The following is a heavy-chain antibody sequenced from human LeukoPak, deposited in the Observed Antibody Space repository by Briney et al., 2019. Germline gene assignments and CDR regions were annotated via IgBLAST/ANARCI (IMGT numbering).Heavy chain of an antibody. CDR1: GGSISSSNW. D-gene: IGHD6-13*01. Sequence: KASETLSLTCAVSGGSISSSNWWSWVRQPPGKGLEWIGEIYHSGSTNYNPSLKSRVTISVDKSKNQFSLKLSSVTAADTAVYYCASAWAAAGLLFDYWGQGTLVTVSS. V-gene: IGHV4-4*02. CDR2: IYHSGST. J-gene: IGHJ4*02. CDR3: ASAWAAAGLLFDY.